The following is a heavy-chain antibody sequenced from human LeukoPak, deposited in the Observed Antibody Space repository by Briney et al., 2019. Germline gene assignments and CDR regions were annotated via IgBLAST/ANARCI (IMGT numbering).Heavy chain of an antibody. CDR2: IDKKDNLYAT. J-gene: IGHJ5*02. V-gene: IGHV3-73*01. D-gene: IGHD2-15*01. CDR1: GFSFSGSS. CDR3: TRDRGTYNWFDP. Sequence: GGSLRLSCAASGFSFSGSSVHWVRQSSGRGLEWVGLIDKKDNLYATAYAESVRGRFTISRDDSKDTAFLHMDSLKTEDTALYYCTRDRGTYNWFDPWGQGTLVTVSS.